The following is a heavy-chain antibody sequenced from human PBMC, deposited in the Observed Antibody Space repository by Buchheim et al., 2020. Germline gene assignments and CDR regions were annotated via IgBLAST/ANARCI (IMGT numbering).Heavy chain of an antibody. J-gene: IGHJ4*02. Sequence: EVQLVESGGGLVQPGGSLRLSCTASGFTFSNSWMSWVRQAPGKGLEWVSYISSSSSTIYYADSVKGRFTISRDNAKNSLYLQMNTLRAEDTAVYYCARGQYYYDIDYWGQGTL. CDR3: ARGQYYYDIDY. CDR1: GFTFSNSW. V-gene: IGHV3-48*01. D-gene: IGHD3-22*01. CDR2: ISSSSSTI.